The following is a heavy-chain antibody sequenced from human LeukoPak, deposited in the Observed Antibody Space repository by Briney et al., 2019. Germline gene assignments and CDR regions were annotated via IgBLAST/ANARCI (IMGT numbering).Heavy chain of an antibody. CDR1: GFTSSSYG. CDR2: ISYDGSNK. CDR3: AKGYKDLGEWESRDYYGMDV. Sequence: PGRSLRLSCAASGFTSSSYGMHWVRQAPGKGLEWVAVISYDGSNKYYADSVKGRFTISRDNSKNTLYLQMNSLRAEDTAVYYCAKGYKDLGEWESRDYYGMDVWGQGTTVTVSS. D-gene: IGHD3-10*01. J-gene: IGHJ6*02. V-gene: IGHV3-30*18.